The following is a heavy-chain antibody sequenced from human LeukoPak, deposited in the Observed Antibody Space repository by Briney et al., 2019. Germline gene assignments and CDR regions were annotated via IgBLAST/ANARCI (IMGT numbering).Heavy chain of an antibody. D-gene: IGHD5-24*01. CDR1: GFTFSSYA. V-gene: IGHV3-23*01. CDR2: IRGSGGST. CDR3: AKPPPRERWLQKTGRAAD. Sequence: GGSLRLSCAASGFTFSSYAMSWVRQAPGKGLEWVSAIRGSGGSTYYADSVKGRFTISRDNSKNTLYLQMNSLRAEDTAVYCCAKPPPRERWLQKTGRAADWGQGTLVTVSS. J-gene: IGHJ4*02.